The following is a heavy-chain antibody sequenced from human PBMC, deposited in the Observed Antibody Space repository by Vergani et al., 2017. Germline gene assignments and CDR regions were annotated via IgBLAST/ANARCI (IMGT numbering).Heavy chain of an antibody. CDR2: IYTSGAT. Sequence: QAQLQESGPGLVKPSETLSLTCTVFGGSFSTGCQSWTWLRQSAGKGLEWIGRIYTSGATNYNPSLRSRAIMSVDAYKKQFSLKLTSVTAADTAVYYCAGDGGEYDKDALEVWGQGTKGTVT. D-gene: IGHD2-21*01. V-gene: IGHV4-61*02. CDR1: GGSFSTGCQS. J-gene: IGHJ3*01. CDR3: AGDGGEYDKDALEV.